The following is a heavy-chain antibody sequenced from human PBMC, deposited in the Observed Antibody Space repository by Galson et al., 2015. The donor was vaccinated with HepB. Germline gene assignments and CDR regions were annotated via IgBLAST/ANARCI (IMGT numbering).Heavy chain of an antibody. CDR1: RFTFSSYG. CDR2: IWYDGSNK. CDR3: ARGRLRGAFDI. Sequence: SLRLSCAASRFTFSSYGMHWVRQAPGKGLEWVAVIWYDGSNKYYADSVKGRFTISVDTSKNQFSLKLSSVTAADTTVYYCARGRLRGAFDIWGQGTMVTVSS. V-gene: IGHV3-33*01. D-gene: IGHD5-12*01. J-gene: IGHJ3*02.